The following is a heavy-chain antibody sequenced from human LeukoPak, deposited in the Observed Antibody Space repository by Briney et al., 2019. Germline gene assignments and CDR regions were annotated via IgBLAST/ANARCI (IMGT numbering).Heavy chain of an antibody. CDR1: GYTFTGDY. CDR3: ARDDSSGYHIDY. V-gene: IGHV1-2*06. Sequence: ASVKVSCKASGYTFTGDYMHWVRQAPGQGLEWMGRINPNSGGTNYAQKFQGRVTMTRDTSISTAYMELSRLRSDDTAVYYCARDDSSGYHIDYWGQGTLVTVSS. J-gene: IGHJ4*02. CDR2: INPNSGGT. D-gene: IGHD3-22*01.